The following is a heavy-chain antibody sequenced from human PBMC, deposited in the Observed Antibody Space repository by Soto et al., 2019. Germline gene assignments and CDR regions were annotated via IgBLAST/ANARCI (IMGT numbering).Heavy chain of an antibody. CDR3: SRMIPPPSNRSAP. CDR1: GASISSAGYY. V-gene: IGHV4-31*03. D-gene: IGHD3-22*01. Sequence: LSRPCTVPGASISSAGYYWSWIRQHPGKGLEWIGDIYSSGRTYYNPYLKSRVNISLDTSKNQCSLKVSSVTIADKAVYYCSRMIPPPSNRSAPCGQGALVTVSS. J-gene: IGHJ5*02. CDR2: IYSSGRT.